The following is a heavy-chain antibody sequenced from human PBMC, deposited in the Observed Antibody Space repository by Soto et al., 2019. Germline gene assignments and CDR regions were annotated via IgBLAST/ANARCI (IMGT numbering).Heavy chain of an antibody. D-gene: IGHD1-1*01. CDR3: AREVLVWRDGYNWAVDY. J-gene: IGHJ4*02. Sequence: GGSLRLSCAASGFTFSSYAMHWARQAPGKGLEWVAVISYDGSNKYYADSVKGRFTISRDNSKNTLYLQMNSLRAEDTAVYYCAREVLVWRDGYNWAVDYWGQGTLVTVSS. CDR1: GFTFSSYA. V-gene: IGHV3-30-3*01. CDR2: ISYDGSNK.